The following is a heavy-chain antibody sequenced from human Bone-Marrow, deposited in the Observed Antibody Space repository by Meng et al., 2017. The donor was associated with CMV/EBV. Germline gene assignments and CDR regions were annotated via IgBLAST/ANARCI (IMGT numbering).Heavy chain of an antibody. D-gene: IGHD2-2*02. CDR2: INSDGSST. V-gene: IGHV3-74*01. CDR3: AKRPELFAAERHCSSTSCYRLRANCY. CDR1: GFTFSSYW. Sequence: GESLKISCAASGFTFSSYWMHWVRQAPGKGMVWVSRINSDGSSTSYADSVKGRFTISRDNAKNTLYRQMSSLRAEDTAVYYCAKRPELFAAERHCSSTSCYRLRANCYWGQGTLVTVSS. J-gene: IGHJ4*02.